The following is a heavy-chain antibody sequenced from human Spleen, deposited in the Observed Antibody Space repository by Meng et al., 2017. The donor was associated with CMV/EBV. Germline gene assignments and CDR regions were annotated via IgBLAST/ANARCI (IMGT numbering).Heavy chain of an antibody. Sequence: QVPVQESGPGLVKPSQTLSLTCTVSGGSISSGSSYWGWIRQPAGKGLEWIGRIYTSGSTNYNPSLKSRVTISVDTSKNQFSLKLSSVTAADTAVYYCARGPPGEHFQHWGQGTLVTVSS. J-gene: IGHJ1*01. D-gene: IGHD1-26*01. V-gene: IGHV4-61*02. CDR1: GGSISSGSSY. CDR3: ARGPPGEHFQH. CDR2: IYTSGST.